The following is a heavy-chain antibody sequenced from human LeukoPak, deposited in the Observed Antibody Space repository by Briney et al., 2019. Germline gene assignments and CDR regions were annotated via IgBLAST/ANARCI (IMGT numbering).Heavy chain of an antibody. CDR1: GFAFSNYE. Sequence: PGGSLRLSCEASGFAFSNYEMNWVRQAPGKGLEWISYIGTGDNKHYADSIKGRFTTSRDDAKNSLFLEMHSLEADDTAVYYCAREQINCRGDCNDCWGQGTLVTVSS. CDR3: AREQINCRGDCNDC. CDR2: IGTGDNK. J-gene: IGHJ4*02. V-gene: IGHV3-48*03. D-gene: IGHD2-21*02.